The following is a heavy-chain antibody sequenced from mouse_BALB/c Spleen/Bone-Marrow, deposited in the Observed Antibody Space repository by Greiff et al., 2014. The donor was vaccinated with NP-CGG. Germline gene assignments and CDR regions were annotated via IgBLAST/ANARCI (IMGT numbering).Heavy chain of an antibody. D-gene: IGHD3-3*01. CDR3: TELGAD. V-gene: IGHV1S127*01. J-gene: IGHJ3*01. CDR2: IDPSDNYT. Sequence: VQLQQSGPELVKPGASVKMSCKASGYTFTSYWMHWVKQRPGQGLEWIGAIDPSDNYTYYNQEFKGKATLTVDTSSSTAYMQLSSLTSGDSAVYCCTELGADWGQGTLVTVSA. CDR1: GYTFTSYW.